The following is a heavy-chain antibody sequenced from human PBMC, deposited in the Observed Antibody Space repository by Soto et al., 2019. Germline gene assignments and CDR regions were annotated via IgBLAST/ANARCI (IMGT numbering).Heavy chain of an antibody. Sequence: QVQLVQSGAEVKKPGASVKVSCKASGYTFTGYYMHWVRQAPGQGLEWMGWINPNSGGTNYAQKFQGRGTMTRDTSISTAYMELSRLRSDDTAVYYCASLYDSSGYYYEVNYGMDVWGQGTTVTVSS. J-gene: IGHJ6*02. CDR3: ASLYDSSGYYYEVNYGMDV. D-gene: IGHD3-22*01. CDR2: INPNSGGT. V-gene: IGHV1-2*02. CDR1: GYTFTGYY.